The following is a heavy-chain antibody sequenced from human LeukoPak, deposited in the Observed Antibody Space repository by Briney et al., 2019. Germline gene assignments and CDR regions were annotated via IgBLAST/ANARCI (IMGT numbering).Heavy chain of an antibody. CDR1: GYTFTGYY. V-gene: IGHV1-2*02. D-gene: IGHD3-10*01. CDR2: INPHSGGT. CDR3: ARDLLMYYSGSGEST. J-gene: IGHJ5*02. Sequence: ASVKVSCKASGYTFTGYYMHWVRQAPGQGLEWMEWINPHSGGTNYAQKFQGRDTMTRDTSISTAYMELSRLRSDDTAEYYCARDLLMYYSGSGESTWGQGTLVTVSS.